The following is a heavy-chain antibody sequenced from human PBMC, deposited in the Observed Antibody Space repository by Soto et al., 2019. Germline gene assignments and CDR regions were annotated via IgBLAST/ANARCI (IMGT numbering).Heavy chain of an antibody. Sequence: ASVKVSCKASGYSFTNYYMHWVRQAPGQGLEWMGTINAGGGYTTYAQRFQGRVTMTRDTSTSTVSMELSSLRYEDTALYYCVRDCSGSYWGRGTLVTVSS. D-gene: IGHD2-15*01. CDR2: INAGGGYT. V-gene: IGHV1-46*01. J-gene: IGHJ4*02. CDR1: GYSFTNYY. CDR3: VRDCSGSY.